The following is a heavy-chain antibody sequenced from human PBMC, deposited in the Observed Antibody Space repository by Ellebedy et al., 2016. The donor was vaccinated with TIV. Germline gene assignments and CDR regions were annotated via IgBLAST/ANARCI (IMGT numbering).Heavy chain of an antibody. D-gene: IGHD5-12*01. V-gene: IGHV4-34*01. CDR1: GGSFSGYY. J-gene: IGHJ4*02. CDR3: ARAVGYSVDY. CDR2: INHSGST. Sequence: SETLSLTXAVYGGSFSGYYWSWIRQPPGKGLEWIGEINHSGSTNYNSSLKSRVTISVDTSKNQFSLKLSSVTAADTAVYYCARAVGYSVDYWGQGTLVTVSS.